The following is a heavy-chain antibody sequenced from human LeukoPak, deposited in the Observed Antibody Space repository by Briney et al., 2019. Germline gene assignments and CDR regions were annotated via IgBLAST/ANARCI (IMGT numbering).Heavy chain of an antibody. CDR2: INPNGGST. CDR1: GYTFTSYY. V-gene: IGHV1-46*01. D-gene: IGHD5-18*01. Sequence: ASVTVSCKASGYTFTSYYVHWVRQAPGQGLEWMTRINPNGGSTRYAQRFQGRVTMTRDTSTSTVYMELSSLRSEDTAVYYCAREQVGGYSYGLDYWGQGTLVTVSS. J-gene: IGHJ4*02. CDR3: AREQVGGYSYGLDY.